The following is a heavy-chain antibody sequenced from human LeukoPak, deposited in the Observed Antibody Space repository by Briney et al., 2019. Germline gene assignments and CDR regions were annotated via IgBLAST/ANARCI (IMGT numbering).Heavy chain of an antibody. J-gene: IGHJ4*02. CDR1: GFTFSSYA. CDR3: AGGGGGDY. Sequence: GGSLRLSCAASGFTFSSYAMHWVRQAPGKGLEWVAVISYDGSNKYYADSVKGRFTISRDNSKNTLYLQMDSLRAEDTAVYYCAGGGGGDYWGQGTLVTVSS. CDR2: ISYDGSNK. V-gene: IGHV3-30*01. D-gene: IGHD3-16*01.